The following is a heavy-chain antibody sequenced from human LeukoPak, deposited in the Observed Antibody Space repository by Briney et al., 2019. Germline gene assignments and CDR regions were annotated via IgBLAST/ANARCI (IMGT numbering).Heavy chain of an antibody. CDR3: ARDESYCSSTSCDYYYMDV. CDR1: GFTFRSYW. J-gene: IGHJ6*03. CDR2: IKTNGSER. D-gene: IGHD2-2*01. Sequence: GRSLRLSCAASGFTFRSYWMAWVRQAPGKGLEWVANIKTNGSERYYVDSVKGRFTVSRDNAQNSLYLQMNSLSADDTAVYYCARDESYCSSTSCDYYYMDVWGKGTTVTVAS. V-gene: IGHV3-7*01.